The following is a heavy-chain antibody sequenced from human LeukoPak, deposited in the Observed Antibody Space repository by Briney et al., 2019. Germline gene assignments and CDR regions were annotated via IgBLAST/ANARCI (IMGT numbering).Heavy chain of an antibody. J-gene: IGHJ4*02. CDR3: ARGTIRDKIDY. CDR1: GYTFTSYD. Sequence: SVKVSCKASGYTFTSYDINWVRQAPGQGLEWMGRIIPILGIANYAQKFQGRVTITADKSTSTAYMELSSLRSEDTAVYYCARGTIRDKIDYWGQGTLVTVSS. D-gene: IGHD2-15*01. CDR2: IIPILGIA. V-gene: IGHV1-69*04.